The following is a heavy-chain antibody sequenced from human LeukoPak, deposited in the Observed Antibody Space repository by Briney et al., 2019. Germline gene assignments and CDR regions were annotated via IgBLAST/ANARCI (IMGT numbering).Heavy chain of an antibody. CDR1: GFTFSSYW. V-gene: IGHV3-7*01. CDR3: ASSYYYDSSGYYRFDY. D-gene: IGHD3-22*01. CDR2: IKQDGSEK. Sequence: GGSLRLSXAASGFTFSSYWMGWVRQAPGKGLEWVANIKQDGSEKYYVDSVKGRFTISRDNAKNSLYLQMNSLRAEDTAVYYCASSYYYDSSGYYRFDYWGQGTLVTVSS. J-gene: IGHJ4*02.